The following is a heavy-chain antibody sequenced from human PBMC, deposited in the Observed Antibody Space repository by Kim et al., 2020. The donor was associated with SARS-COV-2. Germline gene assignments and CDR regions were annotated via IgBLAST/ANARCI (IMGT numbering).Heavy chain of an antibody. CDR1: GLTFSSSA. V-gene: IGHV3-23*01. D-gene: IGHD4-17*01. J-gene: IGHJ4*02. CDR3: ANSRGSYGDYTFAFVRFDY. CDR2: ISASGRKT. Sequence: GGSLRLSCAASGLTFSSSAMSWVRQAPGKGLEWVSGISASGRKTYYADSVKGRCTISRDNSKNTLDLYINDLRAEDTAIYYCANSRGSYGDYTFAFVRFDYWGQGIPATVSS.